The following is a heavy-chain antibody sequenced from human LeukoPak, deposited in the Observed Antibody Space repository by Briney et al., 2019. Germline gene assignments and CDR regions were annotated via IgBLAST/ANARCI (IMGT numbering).Heavy chain of an antibody. V-gene: IGHV4-59*01. CDR2: IYYSGST. D-gene: IGHD5-12*01. CDR1: GGSISSYY. J-gene: IGHJ2*01. Sequence: SETLSLTCTVSGGSISSYYWSWIRQPPGKGLEWIGYIYYSGSTNYNPSLKSRVTISVDTSKNQFSLKLSSVTAADTAVYYCARDGGYSGYDQELDWYFDLWGRGTLVTVSS. CDR3: ARDGGYSGYDQELDWYFDL.